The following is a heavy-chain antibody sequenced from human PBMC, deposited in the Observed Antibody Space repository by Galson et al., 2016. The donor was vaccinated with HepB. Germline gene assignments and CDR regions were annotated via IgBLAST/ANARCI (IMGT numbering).Heavy chain of an antibody. Sequence: PALVKPTQTLTLTCTFSGFSLSTDGMRVSWIRQPPGKALEWLARIDWDDEKFYSTSLKTRLTISKDTSKNQVVLTMTNMDPVDTATYYCARSGGATEADYWGQGTLVTVSS. V-gene: IGHV2-70*04. J-gene: IGHJ4*02. CDR1: GFSLSTDGMR. CDR2: IDWDDEK. D-gene: IGHD3-16*01. CDR3: ARSGGATEADY.